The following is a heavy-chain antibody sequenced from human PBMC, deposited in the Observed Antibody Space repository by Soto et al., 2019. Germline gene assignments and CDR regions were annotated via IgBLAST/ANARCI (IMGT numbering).Heavy chain of an antibody. CDR3: ARGGKIFFDY. V-gene: IGHV1-18*01. CDR1: GYTFTSYG. D-gene: IGHD3-3*01. Sequence: ASVKVSCKASGYTFTSYGISLVRQAPGQGHEWMGWISAYNGNTNYAQKHQCRVTMTTDTTTSTAYMALRSLRSDDTAVYYCARGGKIFFDYWGQGTLVIFSS. J-gene: IGHJ4*02. CDR2: ISAYNGNT.